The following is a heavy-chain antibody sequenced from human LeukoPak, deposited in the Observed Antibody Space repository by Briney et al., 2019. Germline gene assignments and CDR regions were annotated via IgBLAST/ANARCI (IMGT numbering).Heavy chain of an antibody. CDR2: IYYSGST. J-gene: IGHJ4*02. V-gene: IGHV4-39*01. D-gene: IGHD1-26*01. CDR1: GGSISSSSYY. CDR3: ARLLGATDY. Sequence: SETLSLTCTVSGGSISSSSYYWGWIRQPPGKGLEWIGSIYYSGSTYYNPSLKSRVTISVDTSKNQFSLKLSSVTAADTAVYYCARLLGATDYWGRGTLVTVSS.